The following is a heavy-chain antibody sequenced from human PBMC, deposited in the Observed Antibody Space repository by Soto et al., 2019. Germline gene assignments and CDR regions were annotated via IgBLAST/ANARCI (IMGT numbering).Heavy chain of an antibody. Sequence: ASVKVSCKASGYTFTGHYIHWVRQAPEQGPEWMGEIGPESGATRYAQKFQGRVTMTRDMSIATVYRELNNLSPDDTAVYYCGRGRSGQRVVFYWGQGTKVTVYS. CDR3: GRGRSGQRVVFY. V-gene: IGHV1-2*02. D-gene: IGHD5-12*01. J-gene: IGHJ4*02. CDR2: IGPESGAT. CDR1: GYTFTGHY.